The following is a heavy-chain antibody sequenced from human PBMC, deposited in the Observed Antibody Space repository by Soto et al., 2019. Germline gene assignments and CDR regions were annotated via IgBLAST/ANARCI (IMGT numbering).Heavy chain of an antibody. Sequence: GASVKVSCKGFGYSFMKYGINWVRQAPGQGLEWVGWISPYSGYTHSAQKFHGRLTLTTDTAASTAYMELRILRSADTALSYCAREASVLIPAAQHSRFDSWGQGTLVTVSS. CDR2: ISPYSGYT. D-gene: IGHD2-2*01. J-gene: IGHJ4*02. V-gene: IGHV1-18*01. CDR3: AREASVLIPAAQHSRFDS. CDR1: GYSFMKYG.